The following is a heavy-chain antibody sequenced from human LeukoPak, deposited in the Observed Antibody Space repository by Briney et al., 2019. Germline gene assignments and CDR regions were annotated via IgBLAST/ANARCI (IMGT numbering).Heavy chain of an antibody. CDR1: GGTFSSYA. D-gene: IGHD5-24*01. CDR2: IIPIFGTA. V-gene: IGHV1-69*06. Sequence: SVKVSCKASGGTFSSYAISWVRQAPGQGLEWMGGIIPIFGTANYAQKFQGRVTITADKSTSTAYMELSSLRSEDTAVYYCARDYGYNSGLGYWGQGTLVTVSS. J-gene: IGHJ4*02. CDR3: ARDYGYNSGLGY.